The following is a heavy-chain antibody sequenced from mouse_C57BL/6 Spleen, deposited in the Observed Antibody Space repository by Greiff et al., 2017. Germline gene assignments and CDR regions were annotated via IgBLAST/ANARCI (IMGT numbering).Heavy chain of an antibody. CDR3: ASNSEYAAWFAY. J-gene: IGHJ3*01. CDR1: GFSLTSYA. Sequence: VMLVESGPGLVAPSQSLSITCTVSGFSLTSYAISWVRQPPGKGLEWLGVIWTGGGTNYNSALKSRLSISKDNSKSQVFLKMNSLQTDDTARYYAASNSEYAAWFAYWGQGTLVTVSA. CDR2: IWTGGGT. D-gene: IGHD5-2*01. V-gene: IGHV2-9-1*01.